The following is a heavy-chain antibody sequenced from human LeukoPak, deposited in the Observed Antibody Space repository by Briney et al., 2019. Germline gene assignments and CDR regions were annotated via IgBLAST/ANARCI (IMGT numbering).Heavy chain of an antibody. Sequence: GGSLRLSCVASGFTFSIYPMSWVRQAPGKGLEWVSGISGSGGSTDYADSVKGRFAISRDNAKNTLYLQMNSLRVEDTAVYYCAKDLIGGNIVATIPECWGQGTLVTASS. CDR2: ISGSGGST. CDR1: GFTFSIYP. CDR3: AKDLIGGNIVATIPEC. V-gene: IGHV3-23*01. D-gene: IGHD5-12*01. J-gene: IGHJ4*02.